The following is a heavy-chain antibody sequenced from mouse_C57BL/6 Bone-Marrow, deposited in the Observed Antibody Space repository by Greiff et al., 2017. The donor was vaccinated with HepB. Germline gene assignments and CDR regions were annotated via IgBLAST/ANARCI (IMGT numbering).Heavy chain of an antibody. CDR2: IRSKSNNYAT. D-gene: IGHD2-3*01. CDR1: GFSFNTYA. Sequence: EVKLVESGGGLVQPKGSLKLSCAASGFSFNTYAMNWVRQAPGKGLEWVARIRSKSNNYATYYADSVKDRFTISRDDSESMLYLQMNNLKTEDTAMYYCVRHRWLPWYFDVWGTGTTVTVSS. CDR3: VRHRWLPWYFDV. V-gene: IGHV10-1*01. J-gene: IGHJ1*03.